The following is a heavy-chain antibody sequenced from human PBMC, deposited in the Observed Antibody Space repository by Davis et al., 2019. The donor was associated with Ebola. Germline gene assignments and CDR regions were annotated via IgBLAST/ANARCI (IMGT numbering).Heavy chain of an antibody. V-gene: IGHV4-61*09. D-gene: IGHD3-22*01. CDR1: GGSISSGSYY. CDR3: ARDQAGDSSHFDY. Sequence: PSETLSLTCTVSGGSISSGSYYWSWIRQPAGKGLEWIGHIYTSGSTNYNPSLKSRVTISVDTSKNQFSLKLSSVTAADTAVYYCARDQAGDSSHFDYWGQGTLVTVSS. CDR2: IYTSGST. J-gene: IGHJ4*02.